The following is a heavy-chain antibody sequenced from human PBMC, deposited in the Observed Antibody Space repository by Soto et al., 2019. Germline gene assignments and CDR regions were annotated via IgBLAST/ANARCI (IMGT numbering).Heavy chain of an antibody. CDR1: GFTFNTYA. V-gene: IGHV3-33*08. D-gene: IGHD2-15*01. CDR2: IWYDGSNK. J-gene: IGHJ6*02. CDR3: ARADCTGAYCYSWPFNYGVDV. Sequence: PGGSLRLSCTTSGFTFNTYAMHWVRQAPGKGLEWVAIIWYDGSNKYYADSVKGRFTISRDNSRNTLYLQMNSLRAVDTALYYCARADCTGAYCYSWPFNYGVDVWGQGTTVTVSS.